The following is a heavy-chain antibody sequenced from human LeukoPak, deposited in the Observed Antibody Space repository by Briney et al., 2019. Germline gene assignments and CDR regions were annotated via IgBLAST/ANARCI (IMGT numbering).Heavy chain of an antibody. CDR3: ARDRRYCSGGSCYFDYFFDY. V-gene: IGHV3-30*04. J-gene: IGHJ4*02. D-gene: IGHD2-15*01. Sequence: PGGSLRLSCAASGXTFNSYAFHWVRQAPGKGPEWVAVISYDGSINFYSASVKGRFTISRDNSKNTLYLQMNSLRADDTAPYFCARDRRYCSGGSCYFDYFFDYWGQGTLVTVSS. CDR2: ISYDGSIN. CDR1: GXTFNSYA.